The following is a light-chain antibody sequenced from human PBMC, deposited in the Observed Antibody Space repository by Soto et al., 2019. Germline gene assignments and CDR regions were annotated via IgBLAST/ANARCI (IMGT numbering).Light chain of an antibody. V-gene: IGKV3-11*01. J-gene: IGKJ1*01. CDR3: QQRSNWPPIT. Sequence: EIVMTQSPATLSVSPGERVTLSCRASENINRNLVWYQKRPGQAPRLVIYTASTRATGIPARFSGSGSGTDFTLTISSLEPEDFAVYYCQQRSNWPPITFGQGTKVDIK. CDR2: TAS. CDR1: ENINRN.